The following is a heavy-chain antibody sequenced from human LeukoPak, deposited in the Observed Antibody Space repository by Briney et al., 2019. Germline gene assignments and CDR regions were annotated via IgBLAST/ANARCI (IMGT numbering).Heavy chain of an antibody. D-gene: IGHD5-18*01. Sequence: GGSLRLSCAASGFTFSSYGMHWVRQAPGKGLEWVAFIRYDGSNKYYADSVKGRFTISRDNSKDTLYLQMNSLRAEDTAVYYCARDSVRGYSLDYWGQGTLVTVSS. J-gene: IGHJ4*02. CDR1: GFTFSSYG. CDR3: ARDSVRGYSLDY. CDR2: IRYDGSNK. V-gene: IGHV3-30*02.